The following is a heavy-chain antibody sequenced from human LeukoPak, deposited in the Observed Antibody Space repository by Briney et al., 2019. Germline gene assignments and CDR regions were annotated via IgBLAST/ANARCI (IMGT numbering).Heavy chain of an antibody. V-gene: IGHV1-18*01. CDR2: ISAYNGNT. D-gene: IGHD2-2*01. CDR1: GYTFTSYG. CDR3: ARSIVVVPAAPYNWFDP. J-gene: IGHJ5*02. Sequence: ASVKVSCKSSGYTFTSYGISWVRQAPGQGLEWMGWISAYNGNTEYAQKLQGRVTMTTDTSTSTAYMELRSLRSDDTAVYYCARSIVVVPAAPYNWFDPWGQGTLVTVSS.